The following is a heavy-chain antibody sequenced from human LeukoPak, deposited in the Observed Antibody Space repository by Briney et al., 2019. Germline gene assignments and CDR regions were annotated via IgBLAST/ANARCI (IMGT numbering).Heavy chain of an antibody. J-gene: IGHJ4*02. V-gene: IGHV4-59*01. CDR2: IYNSGST. Sequence: PSETLSLTCTVSGGSISGYYWSWIRQPPGKGLEWIGYIYNSGSTTYNPSLKSRVTISADTSKNQFSPRLRSVTAVDTAVYYCARDGLQGSILWGQGTLVTVSS. D-gene: IGHD4-11*01. CDR3: ARDGLQGSIL. CDR1: GGSISGYY.